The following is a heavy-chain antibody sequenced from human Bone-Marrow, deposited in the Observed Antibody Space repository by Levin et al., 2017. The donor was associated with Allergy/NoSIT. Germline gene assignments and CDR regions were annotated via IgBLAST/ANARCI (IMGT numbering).Heavy chain of an antibody. J-gene: IGHJ4*02. D-gene: IGHD3-22*01. CDR2: IFYTGST. Sequence: SQTLSLTCTVSGGSMSSYYWSWIRQTPGKGLEWIGYIFYTGSTNYNPSLKSRVTMSVDTSKKQFSLTLNSVTAADTAVYYCTRASISRVTTRCFDYWGQGTLVTVSS. CDR1: GGSMSSYY. V-gene: IGHV4-59*01. CDR3: TRASISRVTTRCFDY.